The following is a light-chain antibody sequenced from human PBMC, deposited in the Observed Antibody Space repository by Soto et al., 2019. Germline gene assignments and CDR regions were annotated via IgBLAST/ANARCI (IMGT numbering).Light chain of an antibody. CDR1: SSDIGTYNY. CDR2: DVS. V-gene: IGLV2-14*01. CDR3: SSYTTMSTVV. Sequence: QSALTQPASVSGSPEQSITISCTGTSSDIGTYNYVSWYQQYPGKAPKLMIFDVSNRPSGVSNRFSGSKSDNTASLTISGLQAEDEADYYCSSYTTMSTVVFGGGTKLTVL. J-gene: IGLJ2*01.